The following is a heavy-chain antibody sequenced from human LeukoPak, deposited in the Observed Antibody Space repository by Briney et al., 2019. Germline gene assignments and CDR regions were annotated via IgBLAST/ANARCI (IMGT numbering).Heavy chain of an antibody. CDR1: GFTFSSYS. CDR2: ISSSSSYI. CDR3: ARRGDVRATFDI. Sequence: PGGSLRLSCAASGFTFSSYSMNWVRQAPGKGLEWASSISSSSSYIYYADSVKGRFTISRDNAKNSLYLQMNSLRAEDTAVYYCARRGDVRATFDIWGQGTMVTVSS. J-gene: IGHJ3*02. V-gene: IGHV3-21*01. D-gene: IGHD3-10*01.